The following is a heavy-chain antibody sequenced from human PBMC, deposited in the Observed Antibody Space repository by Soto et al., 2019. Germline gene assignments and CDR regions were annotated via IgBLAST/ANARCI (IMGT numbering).Heavy chain of an antibody. Sequence: ASVKVSCKVSGYTLTELSMHWVQQAPGKGLEWMGGFDPEDGETIYAQKFQGRVTMTEDTSTDTAYMELSSLRSEDTAVYYCATGYHDFWSGYYHNWFDPWGQGTLVTVSS. J-gene: IGHJ5*02. D-gene: IGHD3-3*01. CDR3: ATGYHDFWSGYYHNWFDP. V-gene: IGHV1-24*01. CDR2: FDPEDGET. CDR1: GYTLTELS.